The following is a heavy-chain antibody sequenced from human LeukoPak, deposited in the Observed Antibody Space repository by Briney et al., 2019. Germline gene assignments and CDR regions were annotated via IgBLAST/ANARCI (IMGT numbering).Heavy chain of an antibody. CDR3: ARSVEGYCRGGSCYYYSYYMDV. CDR1: GGSISSSNW. Sequence: SGTLSLTCAVSGGSISSSNWWRWVRLPPGKGLEWIGEIYHSGRTNYNPSLKSRVTISVDTSKNQFSLKLSSVTAADTAVYYCARSVEGYCRGGSCYYYSYYMDVWGKGTTVTISS. CDR2: IYHSGRT. D-gene: IGHD2-15*01. J-gene: IGHJ6*03. V-gene: IGHV4-4*02.